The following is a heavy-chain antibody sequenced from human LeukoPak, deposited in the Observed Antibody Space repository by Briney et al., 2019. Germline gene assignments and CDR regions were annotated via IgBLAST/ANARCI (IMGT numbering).Heavy chain of an antibody. D-gene: IGHD3-10*01. Sequence: GASVKVSCKTSGYTFTGYYMHWVRQAPGQGLEWMGWISAYNGNTSYAQKLQGRVIMTTDTSTSTAYMGLRSLRSDDTAVYYCARDRVDYYGSGSYYSNWFDPWGQGTLVTVSS. CDR2: ISAYNGNT. V-gene: IGHV1-18*04. J-gene: IGHJ5*02. CDR3: ARDRVDYYGSGSYYSNWFDP. CDR1: GYTFTGYY.